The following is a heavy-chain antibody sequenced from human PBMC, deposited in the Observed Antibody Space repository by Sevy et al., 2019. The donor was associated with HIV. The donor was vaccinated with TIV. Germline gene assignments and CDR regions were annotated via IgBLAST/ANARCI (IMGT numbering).Heavy chain of an antibody. V-gene: IGHV3-30*18. CDR3: AKDAFEVTAVLSSRGMPTYYHAMDL. CDR2: ISFYGSNK. Sequence: GGFLRLSCAASGFTFGSYDMYWVRQTPGKGLEWVALISFYGSNKEYADSVKGRFTISRDNSNNTVYLQMSSLKPEDTAVYYCAKDAFEVTAVLSSRGMPTYYHAMDLWGQGTTVTVSS. CDR1: GFTFGSYD. J-gene: IGHJ6*02. D-gene: IGHD5-18*01.